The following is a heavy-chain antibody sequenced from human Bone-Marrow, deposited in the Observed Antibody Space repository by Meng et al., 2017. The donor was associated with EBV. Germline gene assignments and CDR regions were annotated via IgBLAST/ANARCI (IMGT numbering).Heavy chain of an antibody. Sequence: EVQLVESGGGLVQSGGSLRLSCAASGFTFSSYWMHWVRQAPGKRLVWVSRINSDGSSTSYADSVKGRFTISTDNAKNTLYLQMNSLRAEDTAVYYCARDPPNWSGNSIDDWGQGTLVTVAS. CDR3: ARDPPNWSGNSIDD. D-gene: IGHD3-3*01. V-gene: IGHV3-74*01. J-gene: IGHJ4*02. CDR2: INSDGSST. CDR1: GFTFSSYW.